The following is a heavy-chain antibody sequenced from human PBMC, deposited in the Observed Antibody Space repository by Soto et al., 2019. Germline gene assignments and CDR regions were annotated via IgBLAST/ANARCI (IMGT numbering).Heavy chain of an antibody. Sequence: PGGSLRLSCAASGFTFSGSAMQWVRQASGKGLEWVGRIRSKANSYATAYAASVKGRFNIYRDDSKNTAYLQMNSLKTEDTAVYYCTTNYYDSSTYPGDHWGQGTLVTVSS. CDR3: TTNYYDSSTYPGDH. V-gene: IGHV3-73*01. D-gene: IGHD3-22*01. J-gene: IGHJ5*02. CDR1: GFTFSGSA. CDR2: IRSKANSYAT.